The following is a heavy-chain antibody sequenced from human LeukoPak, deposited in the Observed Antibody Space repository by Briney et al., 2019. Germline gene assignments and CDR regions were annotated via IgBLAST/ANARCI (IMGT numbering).Heavy chain of an antibody. D-gene: IGHD2-8*01. CDR2: INHSGST. CDR1: GGSFSGYY. V-gene: IGHV4-34*01. J-gene: IGHJ3*02. Sequence: PSETLSLTCAVYGGSFSGYYWSWIRQPPGKGLEWIGEINHSGSTNYNPSLKRRVTISVDTSKNQFSLKLSSVTAADTAVYYCATPRSSNVDAFDIWGQGTMVTVSS. CDR3: ATPRSSNVDAFDI.